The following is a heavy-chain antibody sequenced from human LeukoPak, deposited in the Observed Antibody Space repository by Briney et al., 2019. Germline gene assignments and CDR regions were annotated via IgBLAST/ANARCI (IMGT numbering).Heavy chain of an antibody. CDR1: GGSISSGGYY. Sequence: PSQTLSLTCTVSGGSISSGGYYWSWIRQHPGKGLEWIGYISYSGSTYYNPYNPSLKSRVTISVDTSKNQFSLKLSSVTAADTAVYYCARGKRLESSGYYSNWFDPWGQGTLVTASS. CDR3: ARGKRLESSGYYSNWFDP. CDR2: ISYSGST. J-gene: IGHJ5*02. D-gene: IGHD3-22*01. V-gene: IGHV4-31*03.